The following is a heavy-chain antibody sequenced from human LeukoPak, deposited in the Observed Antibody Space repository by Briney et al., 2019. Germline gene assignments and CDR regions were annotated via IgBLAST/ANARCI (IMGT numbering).Heavy chain of an antibody. D-gene: IGHD6-13*01. V-gene: IGHV4-4*02. CDR3: ARRGSSSWSSFYYMDV. CDR1: GGSISSSNW. CDR2: INHSGST. J-gene: IGHJ6*03. Sequence: SETLSLTCAVSGGSISSSNWWSWVRQPPGKGLEWIGEINHSGSTNYNPSLKSRVTISVDTSKNQFSLKLSSVTAADTAVYYCARRGSSSWSSFYYMDVWGKGTTVTISS.